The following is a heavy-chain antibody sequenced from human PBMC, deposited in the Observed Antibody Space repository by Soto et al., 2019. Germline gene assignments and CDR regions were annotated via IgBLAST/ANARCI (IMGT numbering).Heavy chain of an antibody. CDR2: ISYDGSNK. CDR1: GFTFSSYG. J-gene: IGHJ4*02. CDR3: AKDFPNGRIVVVTAILDY. V-gene: IGHV3-30*18. D-gene: IGHD2-21*02. Sequence: QVQLVESGGGVVQPGRSLRLSCAASGFTFSSYGMHWVRQAPGKGLEWVAVISYDGSNKYYADSVNGRFTISRDNSKNTLYLQMNSLRAEDTAVYYCAKDFPNGRIVVVTAILDYWGQGTLVTVSS.